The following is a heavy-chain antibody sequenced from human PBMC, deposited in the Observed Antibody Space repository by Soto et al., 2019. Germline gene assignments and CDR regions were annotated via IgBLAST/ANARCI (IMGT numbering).Heavy chain of an antibody. Sequence: QVQLQESGPGLVEPSQTLSLTCTVSGGSISSGYYHWSWVRQLPGKGLEWIGYIRVSGYTQYNPSLQSRLTISVDASNNQFSLRLTSVTAADTTVYYCATYAEAAGGTGSWGQGTLVTVSS. CDR2: IRVSGYT. J-gene: IGHJ4*02. D-gene: IGHD6-13*01. CDR3: ATYAEAAGGTGS. CDR1: GGSISSGYYH. V-gene: IGHV4-31*03.